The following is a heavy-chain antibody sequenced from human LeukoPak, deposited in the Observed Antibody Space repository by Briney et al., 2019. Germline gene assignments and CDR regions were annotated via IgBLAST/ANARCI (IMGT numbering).Heavy chain of an antibody. CDR3: ARIGTVCGCPDW. CDR1: GGSISSYY. Sequence: PSETLSLTCTVSGGSISSYYWSWIRQPPGKGLEWIGYIYYSGSTNYNPSLKSRVTISVDTSKNQFSLKLSSVTAADTAVYYCARIGTVCGCPDWWGQGTLVTVSS. V-gene: IGHV4-59*12. D-gene: IGHD6-19*01. J-gene: IGHJ4*02. CDR2: IYYSGST.